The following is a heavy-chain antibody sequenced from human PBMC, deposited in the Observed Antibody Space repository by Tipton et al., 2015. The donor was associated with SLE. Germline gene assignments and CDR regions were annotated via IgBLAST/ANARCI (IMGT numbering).Heavy chain of an antibody. CDR2: IYSGGTT. D-gene: IGHD6-13*01. V-gene: IGHV3-66*02. J-gene: IGHJ4*02. Sequence: SLRLSCAASGFTVSSNYMGWVRQAPGKGLEWVSVIYSGGTTYYADSVEGRFTIPRDRSKNTLYLQQNSLRAEDTAVYYCARDAPGIAAAFDYWGQGTLVTVSS. CDR1: GFTVSSNY. CDR3: ARDAPGIAAAFDY.